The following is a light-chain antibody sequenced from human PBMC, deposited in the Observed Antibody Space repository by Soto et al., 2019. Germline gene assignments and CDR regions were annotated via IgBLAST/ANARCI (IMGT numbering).Light chain of an antibody. CDR1: QIVSSN. J-gene: IGKJ1*01. CDR3: QQYNNWPLTWT. CDR2: GAS. Sequence: EIVITQSPATLSVSPVERATLSCRASQIVSSNLAWYQQKPGQAPRLLIYGASTRATGIPARFSGSGSGTEFTLTISSLQSEDFAVYYCQQYNNWPLTWTFGQGTKVDIK. V-gene: IGKV3-15*01.